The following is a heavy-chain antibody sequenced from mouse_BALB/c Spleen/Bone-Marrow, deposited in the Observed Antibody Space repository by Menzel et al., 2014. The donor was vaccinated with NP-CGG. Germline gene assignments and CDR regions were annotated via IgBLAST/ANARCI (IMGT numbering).Heavy chain of an antibody. J-gene: IGHJ2*01. CDR1: GDSITSGY. CDR2: ISYSGNT. D-gene: IGHD1-2*01. V-gene: IGHV3-8*02. CDR3: TRDYYGP. Sequence: EVKLVESGPSLVKPSQTLSLTCSVTGDSITSGYWNWIRKFPGNKLEYMGYISYSGNTYYNPSLISRISITRDTSKNQHYLQLNSVTTEDTATYYCTRDYYGPWGQGTTLTVSS.